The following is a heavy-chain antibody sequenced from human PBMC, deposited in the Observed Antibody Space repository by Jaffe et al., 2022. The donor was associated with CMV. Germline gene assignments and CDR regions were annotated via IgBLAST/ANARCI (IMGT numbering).Heavy chain of an antibody. CDR1: GGSISSYY. CDR2: IYYSGST. CDR3: ARIMTTVTTYYYYYMDV. Sequence: QVQLQESGPGLVKPSETLSLTCTVSGGSISSYYWSWIRQPPGKGLEWIGYIYYSGSTNYNPSLKSRVTISVDTSKNQFSLKLSSVTAADTAVYYCARIMTTVTTYYYYYMDVWGKGTTVTVSS. J-gene: IGHJ6*03. V-gene: IGHV4-59*01. D-gene: IGHD4-17*01.